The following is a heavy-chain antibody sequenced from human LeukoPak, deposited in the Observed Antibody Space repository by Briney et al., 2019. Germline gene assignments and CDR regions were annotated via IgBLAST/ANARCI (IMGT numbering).Heavy chain of an antibody. Sequence: ASVKVSCKASGGTFSSYAISWVRQAPGQGLEWMGGIIPIFGTANYAQKFQGRVTITTDESTSTAYMELSSLRSEDTAVYYCGRETLGDSTFDYWGQGTLVTVSS. CDR3: GRETLGDSTFDY. V-gene: IGHV1-69*05. D-gene: IGHD2-21*01. J-gene: IGHJ4*02. CDR1: GGTFSSYA. CDR2: IIPIFGTA.